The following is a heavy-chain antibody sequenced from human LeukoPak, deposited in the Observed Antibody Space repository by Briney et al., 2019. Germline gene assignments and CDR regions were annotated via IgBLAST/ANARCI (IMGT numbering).Heavy chain of an antibody. CDR2: IRYDGSNE. Sequence: GGSLRLSCEASGFTFSSYGMHWVRRAPGKGLGGRSFIRYDGSNEYYAESVKGRVTISRDNSKNTLYLQMNSLRAEDTAVYYCANSLQGFSYGPGPLDYWGQGTLVTVSS. J-gene: IGHJ4*02. CDR3: ANSLQGFSYGPGPLDY. V-gene: IGHV3-30*02. D-gene: IGHD5-18*01. CDR1: GFTFSSYG.